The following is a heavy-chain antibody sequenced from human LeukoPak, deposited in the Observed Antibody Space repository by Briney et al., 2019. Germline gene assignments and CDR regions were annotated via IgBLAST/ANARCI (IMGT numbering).Heavy chain of an antibody. D-gene: IGHD3-9*01. CDR1: GFTFSSYG. Sequence: GGSPRLSCAASGFTFSSYGMRWVRQAPGKGLEWVAVISYDGSNKYYADSVKGRFTISRDNSKNTLYLQMNSLRAEDTAVYYCAKDRGYDILTGKPDYWGQGTLVTVSS. V-gene: IGHV3-30*18. CDR3: AKDRGYDILTGKPDY. J-gene: IGHJ4*02. CDR2: ISYDGSNK.